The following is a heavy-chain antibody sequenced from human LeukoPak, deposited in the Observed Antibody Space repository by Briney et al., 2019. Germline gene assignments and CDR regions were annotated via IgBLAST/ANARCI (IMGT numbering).Heavy chain of an antibody. CDR3: TRPRHPDYYDSSGIDY. CDR2: IRSKANSYAT. J-gene: IGHJ4*02. CDR1: RFTFSGSA. D-gene: IGHD3-22*01. V-gene: IGHV3-73*01. Sequence: GGSLRLSCAASRFTFSGSAMHWVHQASGKGLEWVGRIRSKANSYATAYAASVKGRFTISRDDSKNTAYLQMNSLKTEDTAVYYCTRPRHPDYYDSSGIDYWGQRTLVTVSS.